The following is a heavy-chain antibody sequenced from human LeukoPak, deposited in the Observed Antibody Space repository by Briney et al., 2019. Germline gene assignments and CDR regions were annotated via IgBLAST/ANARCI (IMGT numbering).Heavy chain of an antibody. CDR2: ITRVSTYT. J-gene: IGHJ3*02. V-gene: IGHV3-21*01. D-gene: IGHD4-17*01. CDR1: GFTFSDFA. CDR3: TRDRNDYGDPDAFDI. Sequence: GGSLKLSCAASGFTFSDFAMNWVRQAPGKGREWVSSITRVSTYTYYSESVQGRFTISRDNHKDLLYRQLNSLRGDDSGIYYCTRDRNDYGDPDAFDIWGQGTVVTVSS.